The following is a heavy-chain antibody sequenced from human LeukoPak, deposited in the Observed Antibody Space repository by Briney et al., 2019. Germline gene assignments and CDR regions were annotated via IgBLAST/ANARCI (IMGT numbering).Heavy chain of an antibody. J-gene: IGHJ5*02. V-gene: IGHV3-48*02. CDR1: GFTLSTYS. CDR2: ISTSSNTI. Sequence: GGSLRLSCAASGFTLSTYSMNWVRQAPGKGLEWVSYISTSSNTIYYADSVRGRFTISRDNAKNSLYLQMNSLRDEDTAVYYCARGSNFDPWAREPWSPSPQ. CDR3: ARGSNFDP.